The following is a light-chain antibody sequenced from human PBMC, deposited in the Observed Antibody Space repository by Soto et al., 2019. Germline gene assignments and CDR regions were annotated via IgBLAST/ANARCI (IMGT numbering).Light chain of an antibody. J-gene: IGKJ1*01. CDR3: QQYGSSLTWT. Sequence: EIVLTQSPGTLSLSPEERATLSCRASQSVSSSYLAWYQQKPGQAPRLLIYGASSRATGIPDRFSGSGSGTDFTLTISRLEPEDFAVYYCQQYGSSLTWTFGQGTKVDI. V-gene: IGKV3-20*01. CDR1: QSVSSSY. CDR2: GAS.